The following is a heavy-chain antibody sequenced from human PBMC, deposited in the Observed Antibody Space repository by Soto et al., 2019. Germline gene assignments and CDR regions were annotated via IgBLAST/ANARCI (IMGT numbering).Heavy chain of an antibody. Sequence: ASVKVSCRASGYTFTSYDINRVRQATGQGLEWMGWMNPNSGNTGYAQKFQGRVTMTRNTSISTAYMELSSLRSEDTAVYYCAREYYYGSGSYYRRSGDYYYYMDVWGKGTTVTVSS. D-gene: IGHD3-10*01. CDR1: GYTFTSYD. CDR2: MNPNSGNT. J-gene: IGHJ6*03. CDR3: AREYYYGSGSYYRRSGDYYYYMDV. V-gene: IGHV1-8*01.